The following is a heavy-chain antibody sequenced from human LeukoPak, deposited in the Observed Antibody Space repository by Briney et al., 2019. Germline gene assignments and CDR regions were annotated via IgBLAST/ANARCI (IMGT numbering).Heavy chain of an antibody. Sequence: PGGSLRLSCVASGFGFSSYGMHWVRQAPGKGLEWLAVISTDGGINKYYAESVKGRFTISRDDSKSTLYLQMNSLRTEDTGIYFCARPRQDFYYYFGMDVWGQGITVTVSS. J-gene: IGHJ6*02. CDR1: GFGFSSYG. CDR3: ARPRQDFYYYFGMDV. CDR2: ISTDGGINK. V-gene: IGHV3-30*03.